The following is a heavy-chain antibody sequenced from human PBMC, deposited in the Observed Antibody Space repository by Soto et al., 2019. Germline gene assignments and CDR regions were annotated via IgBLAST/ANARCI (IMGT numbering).Heavy chain of an antibody. CDR3: ARDRRKDFWSGYYKAYYYYGMDV. CDR1: GYTFTRYY. Sequence: ASVKVSCKASGYTFTRYYIQWGRQAPGQRVWWVGWINPNSGGTNYAQNFQGWVTMTRDTSISTAYMELSRLRSDDTAVYYCARDRRKDFWSGYYKAYYYYGMDVWGQGTTVTVSS. V-gene: IGHV1-2*04. CDR2: INPNSGGT. J-gene: IGHJ6*02. D-gene: IGHD3-3*01.